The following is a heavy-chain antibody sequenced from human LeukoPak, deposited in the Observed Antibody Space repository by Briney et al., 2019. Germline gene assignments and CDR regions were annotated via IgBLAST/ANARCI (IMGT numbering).Heavy chain of an antibody. CDR1: GYTFTSYG. D-gene: IGHD1-26*01. CDR3: ARAGELPHYYYYYMDV. Sequence: ASVKVSCKASGYTFTSYGISWVRQAPGQGLEWMGWISAYNGNTNYAQKLQGRVTMTTDTSTSTAYMGLRSLRSDDTAVYYCARAGELPHYYYYYMDVWGKGTTVTASS. CDR2: ISAYNGNT. V-gene: IGHV1-18*01. J-gene: IGHJ6*03.